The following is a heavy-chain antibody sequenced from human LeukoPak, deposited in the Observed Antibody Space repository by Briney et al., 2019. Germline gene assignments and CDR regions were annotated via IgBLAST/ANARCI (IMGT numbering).Heavy chain of an antibody. J-gene: IGHJ4*02. CDR3: ARSGAFDY. CDR2: INAGNGNT. V-gene: IGHV1-3*01. Sequence: VRQAPXXRLEWMGWINAGNGNTKYSQKFQGRVTITRDTSASTAYMELSSLRSEDTAVYYCARSGAFDYWGQGTLVTVSS. D-gene: IGHD4-17*01.